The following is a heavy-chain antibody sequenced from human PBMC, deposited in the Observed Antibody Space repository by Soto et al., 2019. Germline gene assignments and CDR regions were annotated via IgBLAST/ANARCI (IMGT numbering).Heavy chain of an antibody. Sequence: PGGSLRLSCAASGFTFSSYAMSWVRQAPGKGLEWVSAISGSGGSTYYADSVKGRFTISRDNSKNTLYLQMNSLRAEDTAVYYCAKDQSLYDSSGYYGDWFVPCCQGTLVTVS. CDR2: ISGSGGST. CDR3: AKDQSLYDSSGYYGDWFVP. V-gene: IGHV3-23*01. J-gene: IGHJ5*02. CDR1: GFTFSSYA. D-gene: IGHD3-22*01.